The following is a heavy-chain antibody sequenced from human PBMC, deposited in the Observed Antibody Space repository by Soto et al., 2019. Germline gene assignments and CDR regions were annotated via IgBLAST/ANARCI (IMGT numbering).Heavy chain of an antibody. CDR2: IKSKTDGGTT. J-gene: IGHJ6*03. D-gene: IGHD6-13*01. Sequence: PGGSLRLSCAASGFTFSNALMSWVRQAPGKGLEWVGRIKSKTDGGTTDYAAPVKGRFTISRDDSKNTLYLQMNSLKTEDTAVYYCTTTSIAAAGLVVYYYYMDVWGKGTTVTVSS. CDR3: TTTSIAAAGLVVYYYYMDV. CDR1: GFTFSNAL. V-gene: IGHV3-15*01.